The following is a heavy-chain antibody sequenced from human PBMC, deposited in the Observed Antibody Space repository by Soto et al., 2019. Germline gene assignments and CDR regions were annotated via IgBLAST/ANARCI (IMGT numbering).Heavy chain of an antibody. CDR3: AKIHSGSSEDAFDV. V-gene: IGHV3-23*01. CDR2: ISGSGGVT. J-gene: IGHJ3*01. CDR1: GFTFSSYA. Sequence: EVQLLESGGGLVQPGGSQRLSCAASGFTFSSYAMSWVRQSPGKGLEWVTLISGSGGVTDYADSVKGRFTVSRDNSKNTMYLELNSLTAGDTAIYYCAKIHSGSSEDAFDVWGQGTVVTVSS. D-gene: IGHD6-19*01.